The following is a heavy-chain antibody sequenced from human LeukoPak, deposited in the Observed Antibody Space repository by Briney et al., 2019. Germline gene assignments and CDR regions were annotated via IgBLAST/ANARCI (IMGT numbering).Heavy chain of an antibody. Sequence: PGGSLRLSCAASGFTFRSYSINWVRQAPGKGLEWVSFITSTSGDMLYADSVKGRFTISRDNAKNTLYLQMNSLRAEDTAVYFCARAAGHYFDYWGQGSLLTVSS. V-gene: IGHV3-21*06. CDR3: ARAAGHYFDY. CDR1: GFTFRSYS. D-gene: IGHD3-10*01. CDR2: ITSTSGDM. J-gene: IGHJ4*02.